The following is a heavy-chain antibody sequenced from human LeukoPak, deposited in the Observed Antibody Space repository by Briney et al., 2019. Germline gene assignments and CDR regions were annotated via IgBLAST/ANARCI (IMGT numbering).Heavy chain of an antibody. Sequence: GGSLRLSCAASGFTVSSNYMSWVRQAPGKGLEWVSVIYSGGSTYYADSVKGRFTISGDNSKNTLYLQMNSLRAEDTAVYYCARGALYCSSTSCSLDYWGQGTLVTVSS. J-gene: IGHJ4*02. V-gene: IGHV3-53*01. CDR2: IYSGGST. CDR3: ARGALYCSSTSCSLDY. D-gene: IGHD2-2*01. CDR1: GFTVSSNY.